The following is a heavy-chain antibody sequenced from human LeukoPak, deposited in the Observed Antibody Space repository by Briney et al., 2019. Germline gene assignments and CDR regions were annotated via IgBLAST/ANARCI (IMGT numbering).Heavy chain of an antibody. CDR2: ISGNNDNP. J-gene: IGHJ4*02. CDR1: GYTFSNFG. V-gene: IGHV1-18*01. D-gene: IGHD2-2*01. Sequence: GSSVRVSCKASGYTFSNFGINWVRQAPGQGLEWMGWISGNNDNPNYGQKFQGRFTVTTDSSTNTAYMELRNLRFDDTAVYYCARDGTSTDDYWGQGTLVT. CDR3: ARDGTSTDDY.